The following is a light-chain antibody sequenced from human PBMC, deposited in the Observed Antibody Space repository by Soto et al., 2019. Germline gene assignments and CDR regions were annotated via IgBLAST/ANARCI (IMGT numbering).Light chain of an antibody. CDR2: WAS. Sequence: DIVMTQSPDSLAVSLGERATINCKSSLSLLSSFNNKNYLGSYQQKPGQHPKLLIYWASTRESGVPDRFTGSGSGTDFSLTISGLHAEDVAVYFFHQYHSTPWTFGQGNKVEVK. CDR1: LSLLSSFNNKNY. CDR3: HQYHSTPWT. V-gene: IGKV4-1*01. J-gene: IGKJ1*01.